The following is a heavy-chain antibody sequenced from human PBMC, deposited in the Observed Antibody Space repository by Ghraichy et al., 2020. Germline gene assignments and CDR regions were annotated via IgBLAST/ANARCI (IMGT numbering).Heavy chain of an antibody. Sequence: GGSLRLSCAASGFTFSSYSMNWVRQAPGKGLEWVSSISSSSSYIYYADSVKGRFTISRDNAKNSLYLQMNSLRAEDTAVYYCARDSRDYDILTLRDMDVWGQGTTVTVSS. CDR3: ARDSRDYDILTLRDMDV. CDR2: ISSSSSYI. V-gene: IGHV3-21*01. CDR1: GFTFSSYS. J-gene: IGHJ6*02. D-gene: IGHD3-9*01.